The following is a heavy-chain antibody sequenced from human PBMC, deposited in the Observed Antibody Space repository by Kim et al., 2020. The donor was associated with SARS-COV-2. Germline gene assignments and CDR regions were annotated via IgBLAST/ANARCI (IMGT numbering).Heavy chain of an antibody. V-gene: IGHV4-59*08. CDR2: VHPSGAR. Sequence: SETLSLTCTVSGDSVTENYWGWIRQSPGKGLEWVAYVHPSGARNYRPSLRSRVTISLDTSKNQVSLLVTSVTAADTAMYYCARHMTSGMHRPPESWGPGMLVTVS. J-gene: IGHJ5*02. CDR1: GDSVTENY. CDR3: ARHMTSGMHRPPES. D-gene: IGHD1-1*01.